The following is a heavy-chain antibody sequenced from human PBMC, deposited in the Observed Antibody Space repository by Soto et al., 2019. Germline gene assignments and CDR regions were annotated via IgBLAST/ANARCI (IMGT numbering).Heavy chain of an antibody. CDR1: GYTFTSYG. Sequence: QVPLVQSGAEVKKPGASVKVSCKASGYTFTSYGISWVRQAPGQGLEWMGWISAYNGNTNYAQKLQGRVTMTTDTSTSTAYMELRSLRSDDTAVYYCARVSNRLEQQLVGSYWGQGTLVTVSS. CDR2: ISAYNGNT. CDR3: ARVSNRLEQQLVGSY. J-gene: IGHJ4*02. D-gene: IGHD6-13*01. V-gene: IGHV1-18*01.